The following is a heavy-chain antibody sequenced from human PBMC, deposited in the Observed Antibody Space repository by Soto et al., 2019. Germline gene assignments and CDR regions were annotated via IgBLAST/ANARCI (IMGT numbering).Heavy chain of an antibody. CDR3: AAGGGVVVATRRCYYAMDL. D-gene: IGHD2-15*01. CDR1: GGTFSTYA. J-gene: IGHJ6*02. CDR2: IIPLFGTA. Sequence: QIQLVQSGAEVKKPGSSVKVSCKASGGTFSTYAISWVRQAPGQGHKWMGGIIPLFGTANYAQRLQGRLTVTGDKSTSTAYMALSSLRSEDTAVYYCAAGGGVVVATRRCYYAMDLWGQGTRVTVSS. V-gene: IGHV1-69*06.